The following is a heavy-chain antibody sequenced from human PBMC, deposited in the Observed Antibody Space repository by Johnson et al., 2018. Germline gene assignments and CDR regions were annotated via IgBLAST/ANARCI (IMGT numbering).Heavy chain of an antibody. V-gene: IGHV3-21*04. CDR1: GFTFSSYS. J-gene: IGHJ6*03. CDR2: ISSSSSYI. D-gene: IGHD6-19*01. CDR3: AKDSKPRWLVRFYYYYMDV. Sequence: VQLVESGGGLVKPGGSLRLSCAASGFTFSSYSMNWVRQTPGKGLEWVSSISSSSSYIFYADSMKGRFTISRDNAKNSLYLQMNSLRVEDTAVYYCAKDSKPRWLVRFYYYYMDVWGKGTTVTVSS.